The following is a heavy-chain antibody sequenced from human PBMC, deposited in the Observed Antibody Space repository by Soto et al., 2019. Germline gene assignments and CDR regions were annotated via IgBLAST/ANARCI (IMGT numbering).Heavy chain of an antibody. V-gene: IGHV3-23*01. D-gene: IGHD1-1*01. Sequence: GGSLRLSCAASGFTFHNYAMSWVRQAPGKGLEWVSAISGSGGSTYYADSVKGRFTISRDNSKNTLYLQMSSLRAEDTAVYYCAKSVYNWNDGFFDYWGQGTLVTVSS. CDR2: ISGSGGST. CDR1: GFTFHNYA. J-gene: IGHJ4*02. CDR3: AKSVYNWNDGFFDY.